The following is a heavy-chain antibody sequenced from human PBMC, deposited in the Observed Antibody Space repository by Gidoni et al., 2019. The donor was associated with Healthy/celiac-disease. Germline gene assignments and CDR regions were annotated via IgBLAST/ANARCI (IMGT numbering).Heavy chain of an antibody. CDR3: ARDPTAMVYYYYGMDV. CDR1: GFPFSSYS. D-gene: IGHD5-18*01. V-gene: IGHV3-21*01. CDR2: ISSSSSYI. J-gene: IGHJ6*02. Sequence: EVQLVESGGGLVKPGGSLRLSCAASGFPFSSYSMNWVRQAPGKGLEWVSSISSSSSYIYYADSVKGRFTISRDNAKNSLYLQMNSLRAEDTAVYYCARDPTAMVYYYYGMDVWGQGTTVTVSS.